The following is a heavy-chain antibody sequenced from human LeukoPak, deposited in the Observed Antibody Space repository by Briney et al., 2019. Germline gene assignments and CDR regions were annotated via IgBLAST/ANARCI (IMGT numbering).Heavy chain of an antibody. CDR1: GFTFSSYA. J-gene: IGHJ4*02. CDR3: ARVRDSGWTGDY. Sequence: GGSLRLSCAAPGFTFSSYAMSWVRQAPGKGLEWVSAISGSGGSTYYADSVKGRFTISRDNSKNTLYLQMNSLRAEDTAVYYCARVRDSGWTGDYWGQGTLVTVSS. CDR2: ISGSGGST. V-gene: IGHV3-23*01. D-gene: IGHD6-19*01.